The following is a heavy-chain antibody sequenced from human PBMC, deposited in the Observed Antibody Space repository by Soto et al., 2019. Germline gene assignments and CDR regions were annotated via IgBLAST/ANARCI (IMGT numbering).Heavy chain of an antibody. CDR2: IKQDGSEK. CDR1: GFTFSSYW. CDR3: ARDDGNVLSMVRVRPYYYYGMDV. V-gene: IGHV3-7*03. J-gene: IGHJ6*02. D-gene: IGHD3-10*01. Sequence: GGSLRLSCAASGFTFSSYWMSWVRQAPGKGLERVANIKQDGSEKYYVDSVKGRFTISRDNAKNSLYLQMNSLRAEDTAVYYCARDDGNVLSMVRVRPYYYYGMDVWGQGTTVTVSS.